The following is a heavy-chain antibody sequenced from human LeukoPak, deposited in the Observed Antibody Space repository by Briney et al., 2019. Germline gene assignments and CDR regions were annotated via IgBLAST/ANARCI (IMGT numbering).Heavy chain of an antibody. D-gene: IGHD3-22*01. CDR3: ARDPPTYYYDSSQWFDP. CDR2: IIPILGIA. V-gene: IGHV1-69*04. Sequence: ASVKVSCKASGGTFSSYAISWVRQAPGQGLEWMGRIIPILGIANYAQKFQGRVTITADKSTSTAYMELSSLRSEDTAVYYCARDPPTYYYDSSQWFDPWGQGTLVTVSS. J-gene: IGHJ5*02. CDR1: GGTFSSYA.